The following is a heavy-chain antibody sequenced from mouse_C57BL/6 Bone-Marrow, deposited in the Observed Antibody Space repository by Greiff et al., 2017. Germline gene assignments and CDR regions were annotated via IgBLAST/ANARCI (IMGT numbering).Heavy chain of an antibody. CDR3: ARWGGW. D-gene: IGHD3-3*01. CDR2: IHPNSGST. V-gene: IGHV1-64*01. CDR1: GYTFTSYW. J-gene: IGHJ4*01. Sequence: VKLQQPGAELVKPGASVKLSCKASGYTFTSYWMHWVKQRPGQGLEWIGMIHPNSGSTNYHEKFKSKATLPVDKSSRPAYMQLSSLTSEDSEGYYCARWGGWWGRRNSVTGSS.